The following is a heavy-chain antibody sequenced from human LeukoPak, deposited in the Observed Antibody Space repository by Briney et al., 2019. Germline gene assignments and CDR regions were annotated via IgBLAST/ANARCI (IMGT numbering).Heavy chain of an antibody. Sequence: SETLSLTCSVSGGSISIFYWSWIRQPAGKGLEWIGRIYTSGSTDYNPSLKSRVTISVDTSKNQFSLKLSSVTAADTAVYYCATYSSGSYYWSFDLWGHGTLVTVSS. CDR3: ATYSSGSYYWSFDL. CDR1: GGSISIFY. J-gene: IGHJ2*01. V-gene: IGHV4-4*07. CDR2: IYTSGST. D-gene: IGHD3-22*01.